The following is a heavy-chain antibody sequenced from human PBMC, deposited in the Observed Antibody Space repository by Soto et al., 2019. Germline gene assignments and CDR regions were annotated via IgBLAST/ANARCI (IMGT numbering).Heavy chain of an antibody. CDR3: ARGRVVRGEPFDY. V-gene: IGHV4-34*01. Sequence: SETLSLTCAVYGGSFSGYYWSWIRQPPGKGLEWIGEINHSGSTNYNPSLKSRVTISVDTSKNQFSLKLSSVTAADTAVYYCARGRVVRGEPFDYWGQGTLVTVS. J-gene: IGHJ4*02. CDR2: INHSGST. CDR1: GGSFSGYY. D-gene: IGHD3-10*01.